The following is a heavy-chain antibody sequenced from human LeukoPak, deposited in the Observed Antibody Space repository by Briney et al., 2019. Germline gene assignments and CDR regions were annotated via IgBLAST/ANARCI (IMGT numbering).Heavy chain of an antibody. J-gene: IGHJ4*02. CDR2: ISGSGGST. CDR1: GFTFSSYA. V-gene: IGHV3-23*01. D-gene: IGHD1-14*01. CDR3: AKAEVLSITRTLLFDD. Sequence: GGSLRLSCAASGFTFSSYAMSWVRQAPGKWLEWVSAISGSGGSTYYADSVKGRFTISRDNSKNTLYLQMNSQRAEATAVYYCAKAEVLSITRTLLFDDWGQGTLVTVSS.